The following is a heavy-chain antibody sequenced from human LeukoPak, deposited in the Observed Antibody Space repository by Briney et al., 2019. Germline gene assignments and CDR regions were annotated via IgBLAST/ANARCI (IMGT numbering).Heavy chain of an antibody. J-gene: IGHJ3*02. V-gene: IGHV3-33*01. CDR1: GFTFSSYG. D-gene: IGHD6-13*01. CDR2: IWYDGSNK. Sequence: PGGSLRLSCAASGFTFSSYGMHWVRQAPGKGLEWVAVIWYDGSNKYYADSVKGRFTISRDNSKNTLYLQMNSLRAEDTAVYYCARDREQLATPYDAFDIWGQGTMVTVSS. CDR3: ARDREQLATPYDAFDI.